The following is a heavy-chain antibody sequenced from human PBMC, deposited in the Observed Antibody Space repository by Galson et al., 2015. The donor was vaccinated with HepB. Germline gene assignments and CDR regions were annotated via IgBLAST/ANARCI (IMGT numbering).Heavy chain of an antibody. J-gene: IGHJ4*02. CDR1: GYTFTNYA. Sequence: SVKVSCKASGYTFTNYAMHWVRQAPGQRLEWMGWINAGNGNTKYSQKFQGRVTITRDTSASTAYMELSSLRSEDTAVYYCARGPAPGSYPANYYFDYWGQGTLVTVSS. V-gene: IGHV1-3*01. CDR2: INAGNGNT. CDR3: ARGPAPGSYPANYYFDY. D-gene: IGHD1-26*01.